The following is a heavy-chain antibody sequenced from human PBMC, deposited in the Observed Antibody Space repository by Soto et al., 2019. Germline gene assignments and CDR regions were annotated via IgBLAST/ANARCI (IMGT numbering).Heavy chain of an antibody. CDR1: GFTPSSYW. D-gene: IGHD6-19*01. CDR2: IKQDGSEK. Sequence: PGGSLRLSCAASGFTPSSYWMNWVRQAPGKGLEWVANIKQDGSEKYYVDSVKGRFIISRDNAKKALYLQMNSLRAEDTAVYYCARDADASGWYHYGMDVWGQGTMVTVSS. J-gene: IGHJ6*02. CDR3: ARDADASGWYHYGMDV. V-gene: IGHV3-7*01.